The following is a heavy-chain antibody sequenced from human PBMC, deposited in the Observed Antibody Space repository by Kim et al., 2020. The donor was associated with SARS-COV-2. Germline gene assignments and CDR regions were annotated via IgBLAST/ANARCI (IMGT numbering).Heavy chain of an antibody. CDR2: ISGSGGST. V-gene: IGHV3-23*01. J-gene: IGHJ6*02. D-gene: IGHD6-19*01. Sequence: GGSLRLSCAASGFTFSSYAMSWVRQAPGKGLEWVSAISGSGGSTYYADSVKGRFTISRDNSKNTLYLQMNSLRAEDTAVYYCAKDNAVAGPLHYYYGMDVWGQGTTVTVSS. CDR3: AKDNAVAGPLHYYYGMDV. CDR1: GFTFSSYA.